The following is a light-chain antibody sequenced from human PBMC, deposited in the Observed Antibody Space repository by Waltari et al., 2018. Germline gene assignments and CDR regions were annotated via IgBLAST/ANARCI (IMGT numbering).Light chain of an antibody. Sequence: QLVLTQSPSASASLGASVKLTCTLSSGHSTNIIAWLQQQPEKGPRYLMNVNSDGSHNKGVGIPDRFSGSSSGGERYLTISSLQSEDEADYYCQTGGHGTWVFGGGTRLTVL. CDR1: SGHSTNI. CDR3: QTGGHGTWV. J-gene: IGLJ3*02. V-gene: IGLV4-69*01. CDR2: VNSDGSH.